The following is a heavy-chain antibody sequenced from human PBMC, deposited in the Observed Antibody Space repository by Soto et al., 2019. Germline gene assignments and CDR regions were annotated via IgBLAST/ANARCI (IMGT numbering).Heavy chain of an antibody. Sequence: ASVKVSCKASGYTFTSYDINWVRQATGQGLEWMGWMNPNSGNTGYAQKFQGRVTMTRNTSISTAYMELRSLRSDDTAVYYCARLLYYDFWSGYYTSNWFDPWGQGTLVTVSS. CDR2: MNPNSGNT. V-gene: IGHV1-8*01. J-gene: IGHJ5*02. CDR1: GYTFTSYD. CDR3: ARLLYYDFWSGYYTSNWFDP. D-gene: IGHD3-3*01.